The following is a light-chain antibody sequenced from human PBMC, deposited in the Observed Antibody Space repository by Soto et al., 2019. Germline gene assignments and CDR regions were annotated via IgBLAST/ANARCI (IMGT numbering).Light chain of an antibody. V-gene: IGLV2-23*01. Sequence: QSALTQPASVSGSPGQSITISCTGTSSDVGSYNLVSWYQQHPGKAPKLMIYEGSKRPSGVSNRFSGSKSGNTASLTISGLQAEDEADYYCCSYAGSSYAFGTGTKLTVL. CDR1: SSDVGSYNL. J-gene: IGLJ1*01. CDR2: EGS. CDR3: CSYAGSSYA.